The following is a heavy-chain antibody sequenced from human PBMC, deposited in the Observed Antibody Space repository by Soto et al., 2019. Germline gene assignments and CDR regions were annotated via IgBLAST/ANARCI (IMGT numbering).Heavy chain of an antibody. CDR3: ARGLYSSSLLTEFDP. J-gene: IGHJ5*02. Sequence: KPSETLSLTCAVSGGSISSGGYPWSWIRQPPGKGLEWIGYIYHSGSTYYNPSLKSRVTISVDRSKNQFYLKLSSVTAADTAVYYCARGLYSSSLLTEFDPWGQGTLVTV. V-gene: IGHV4-30-2*01. D-gene: IGHD6-6*01. CDR2: IYHSGST. CDR1: GGSISSGGYP.